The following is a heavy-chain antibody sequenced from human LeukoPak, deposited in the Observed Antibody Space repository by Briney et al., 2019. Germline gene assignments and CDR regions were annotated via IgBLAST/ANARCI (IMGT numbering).Heavy chain of an antibody. V-gene: IGHV4-59*01. Sequence: SETLSLTCTVSGGSISSYYWSWIRQPPGKGLEWIGYIYYRGSTNYNPSLKSRVTISVDTSKNQFSLKLSSVTAADTAVYYCARESTRITIFGVVIPDAFDIWGQGTMVTVSS. CDR2: IYYRGST. J-gene: IGHJ3*02. D-gene: IGHD3-3*01. CDR1: GGSISSYY. CDR3: ARESTRITIFGVVIPDAFDI.